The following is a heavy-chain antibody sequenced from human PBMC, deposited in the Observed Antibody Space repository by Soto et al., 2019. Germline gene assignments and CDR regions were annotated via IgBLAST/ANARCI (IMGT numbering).Heavy chain of an antibody. CDR1: GFTVSSNY. Sequence: EVQLVESGGGLVQPGGSLRLSCAASGFTVSSNYTSWVRQAPGKGLEWVSVIYSGGSTYYADSVKGRFTISRHNSKNTLYLQMNSLRAEDTAVYYCARGGVGATAGGHYYGMDVWGQGTTVTVSS. CDR2: IYSGGST. CDR3: ARGGVGATAGGHYYGMDV. D-gene: IGHD1-26*01. V-gene: IGHV3-53*04. J-gene: IGHJ6*02.